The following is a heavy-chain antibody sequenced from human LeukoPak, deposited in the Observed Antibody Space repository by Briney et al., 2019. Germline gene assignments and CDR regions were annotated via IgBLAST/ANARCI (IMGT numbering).Heavy chain of an antibody. J-gene: IGHJ5*02. CDR3: ARDRDVLRFLEWLGLEGP. V-gene: IGHV1-18*01. CDR2: ISAYNGNT. CDR1: GYTFTSYG. D-gene: IGHD3-3*01. Sequence: ASVKVSCKASGYTFTSYGISWVRQAPGQGLEWMGWISAYNGNTNYAQKLQGRVTMTTDTSTSTAYMELRSLRSDDTAVYYCARDRDVLRFLEWLGLEGPWGQGTLVTVSS.